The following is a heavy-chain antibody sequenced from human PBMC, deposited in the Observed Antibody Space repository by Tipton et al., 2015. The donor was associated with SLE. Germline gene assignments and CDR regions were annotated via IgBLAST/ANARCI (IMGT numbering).Heavy chain of an antibody. CDR1: GYSISSGYY. CDR3: ARSGYGDFQH. Sequence: GLVKPSETLSLTCEVSGYSISSGYYWGWIRQPPGKGLEWIGNIYNSGNTYFSPSLKSRVTISVDRSKNQFSLKLSSVTAADTAVYYCARSGYGDFQHWGQGTLVTVSS. CDR2: IYNSGNT. D-gene: IGHD5-12*01. J-gene: IGHJ1*01. V-gene: IGHV4-38-2*01.